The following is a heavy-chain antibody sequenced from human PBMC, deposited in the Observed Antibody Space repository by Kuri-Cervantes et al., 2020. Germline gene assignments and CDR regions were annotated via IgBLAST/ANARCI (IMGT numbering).Heavy chain of an antibody. Sequence: ASVKVSCKASGGTFSSYAISWVRQAPGQGLEWMGWMNPNSGNTGYAQKFQGRVTMTRNTSISTAYVELSGLRSEDTAVYYCARAMNYDSSGYYGVDAFDIWGQGTMVTVSS. CDR1: GGTFSSYA. D-gene: IGHD3-22*01. CDR3: ARAMNYDSSGYYGVDAFDI. V-gene: IGHV1-8*02. CDR2: MNPNSGNT. J-gene: IGHJ3*02.